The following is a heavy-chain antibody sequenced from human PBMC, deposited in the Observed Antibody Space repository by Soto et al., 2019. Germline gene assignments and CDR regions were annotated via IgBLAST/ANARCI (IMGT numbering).Heavy chain of an antibody. CDR3: AKGGGGSPPHGYYYNGMDV. CDR2: IIPIFGTA. V-gene: IGHV1-69*01. Sequence: QVQLVQSGAEVKKPGSSVKVSCKASGGTFSSYAISWVRQAPGQGLEWMGGIIPIFGTANYAEKFQGRVTMTADESTSTAYMELSSVGSEDTAVYYCAKGGGGSPPHGYYYNGMDVWGQGTTVTVSS. J-gene: IGHJ6*02. CDR1: GGTFSSYA. D-gene: IGHD2-15*01.